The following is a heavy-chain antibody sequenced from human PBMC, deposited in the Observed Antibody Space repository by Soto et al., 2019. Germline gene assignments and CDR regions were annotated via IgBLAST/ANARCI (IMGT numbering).Heavy chain of an antibody. CDR3: ARDEGVLLWFGELPSDEGYFDY. CDR1: GFTFSSYG. CDR2: IWYDGSNK. Sequence: GGSLRLSCAASGFTFSSYGMHWVRQAPGKGLEWVAVIWYDGSNKYYADSVKGRFTISRDNSKNTLYLQMNSLRAEDTAVYYCARDEGVLLWFGELPSDEGYFDYWGQGTLVTVSS. V-gene: IGHV3-33*01. J-gene: IGHJ4*02. D-gene: IGHD3-10*01.